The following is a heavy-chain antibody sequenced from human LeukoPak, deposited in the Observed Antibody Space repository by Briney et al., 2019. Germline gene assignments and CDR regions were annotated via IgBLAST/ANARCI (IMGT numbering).Heavy chain of an antibody. CDR1: GGTFSGYA. CDR2: IIPIFGTA. V-gene: IGHV1-69*13. D-gene: IGHD2-15*01. J-gene: IGHJ5*02. Sequence: SVKVSCKASGGTFSGYAISWVRQAPGQGLEWMGGIIPIFGTANYAQKFQGRVTITADESTSTAYMELSSLRSEDTAVYYCARGSRGIYCSGGSCYSGSWFDPWGQGTLVTVSS. CDR3: ARGSRGIYCSGGSCYSGSWFDP.